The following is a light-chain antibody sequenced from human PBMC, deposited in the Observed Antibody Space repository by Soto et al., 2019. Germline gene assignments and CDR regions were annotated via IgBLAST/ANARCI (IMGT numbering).Light chain of an antibody. CDR1: QSVSSN. Sequence: EIVMTQSPATLSVSPGERATLSCRASQSVSSNLAWYQQKPGQPPRLLIYGASTRATDIPARFSGSGSGTEFTLTISSLQSEDFAVYYCHQYNKWPSFTFGHGTKVDVK. V-gene: IGKV3-15*01. CDR3: HQYNKWPSFT. CDR2: GAS. J-gene: IGKJ3*01.